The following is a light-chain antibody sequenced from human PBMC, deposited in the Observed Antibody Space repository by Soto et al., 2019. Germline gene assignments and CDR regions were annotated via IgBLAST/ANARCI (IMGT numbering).Light chain of an antibody. CDR1: SSDVGGYNY. CDR3: RSYTRSSTFV. CDR2: DVS. V-gene: IGLV2-14*01. J-gene: IGLJ1*01. Sequence: QSALTHPASVSGSPGQSITISCTGTSSDVGGYNYVSWYQQHPGKAPKLMIYDVSNRPSGVSNRFSGSKSGNTASLTISGLQAEDEADYYCRSYTRSSTFVFGTGTKVTVL.